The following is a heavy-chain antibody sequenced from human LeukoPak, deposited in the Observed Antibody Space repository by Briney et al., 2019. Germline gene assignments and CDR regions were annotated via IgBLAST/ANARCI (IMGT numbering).Heavy chain of an antibody. V-gene: IGHV4-61*01. CDR2: IYHTGST. J-gene: IGHJ5*02. CDR3: ARGPANEGNIWSGWFDP. D-gene: IGHD3-10*01. CDR1: GGSVSSGSYY. Sequence: SETLSLTCTVSGGSVSSGSYYWSWIRQPPGKGLEWIGHIYHTGSTNLNPSLKSRVTISIDTSKNNFSLKLTSVTAADTAVYYCARGPANEGNIWSGWFDPWGQGTLVTVSS.